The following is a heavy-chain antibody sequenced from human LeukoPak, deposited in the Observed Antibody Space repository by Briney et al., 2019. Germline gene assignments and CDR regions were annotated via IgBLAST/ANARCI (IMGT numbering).Heavy chain of an antibody. CDR2: IYTSGST. D-gene: IGHD2-2*02. Sequence: PSETLSLTCTVSGGSISSYYWSWIRQPPGKGLEWIGYIYTSGSTNYNPSLKSRVTISVDTSKNQFSLKLSSVTAADTAVYYCARGFVYCSSTSCYTPYFDYWGQGTLVTVSS. CDR1: GGSISSYY. J-gene: IGHJ4*02. CDR3: ARGFVYCSSTSCYTPYFDY. V-gene: IGHV4-4*09.